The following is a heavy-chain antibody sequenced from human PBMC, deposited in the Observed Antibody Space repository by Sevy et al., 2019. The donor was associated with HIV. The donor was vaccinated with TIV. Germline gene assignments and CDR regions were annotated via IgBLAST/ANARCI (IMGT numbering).Heavy chain of an antibody. D-gene: IGHD3-22*01. J-gene: IGHJ4*02. CDR3: ARDTSGYFQLDF. V-gene: IGHV4-30-4*01. CDR2: IYSSGTT. Sequence: LSLTCTVSGGSISSGNYYWSWIRQPPGKGLEWIGYIYSSGTTYYNPSLMSRVTISLDMSTKQFSLKLSSVTAADTAVYYCARDTSGYFQLDFWGQGILVTVSS. CDR1: GGSISSGNYY.